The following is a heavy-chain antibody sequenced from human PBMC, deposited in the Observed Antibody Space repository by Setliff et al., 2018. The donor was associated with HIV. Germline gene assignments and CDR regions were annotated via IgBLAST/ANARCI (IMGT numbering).Heavy chain of an antibody. CDR1: GFTFSTYH. J-gene: IGHJ4*02. D-gene: IGHD4-17*01. CDR2: IWYDGSNK. Sequence: GGSLRLSCAASGFTFSTYHMSWVRQAPGKGLERVAVIWYDGSNKYYADSVKGRFTISRDNSKNTLYLQMNSLRAEDTAVYYCAKDAQLHYGDYEDGNDYFDYWGQGTLVTVSS. V-gene: IGHV3-33*06. CDR3: AKDAQLHYGDYEDGNDYFDY.